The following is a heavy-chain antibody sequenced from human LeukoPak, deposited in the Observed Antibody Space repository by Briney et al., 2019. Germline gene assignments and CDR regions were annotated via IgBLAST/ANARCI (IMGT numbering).Heavy chain of an antibody. Sequence: SETLSLTCTVSGGSISSSSYYWGWIRQPPGKGLEWIGSIYYSGSTYYNPSLKSRVTISVDTSKNQFSLKLSSVTAADTAMYYCARHDPEATIFGFDYWGQGTLVTVSS. D-gene: IGHD3-3*01. CDR3: ARHDPEATIFGFDY. J-gene: IGHJ4*02. CDR2: IYYSGST. V-gene: IGHV4-39*01. CDR1: GGSISSSSYY.